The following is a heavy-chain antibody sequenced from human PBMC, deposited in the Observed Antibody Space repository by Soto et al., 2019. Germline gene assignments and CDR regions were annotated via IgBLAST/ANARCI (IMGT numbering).Heavy chain of an antibody. CDR2: IYYSGST. CDR3: AHIMITFGGVTVGGAFDI. D-gene: IGHD3-16*02. Sequence: SETLSLTCTVSGGSISSGGYYWSWIRQHPGKGLEWIGYIYYSGSTYYNPSLKSRVTISVDTSKNHFSLKLSSVTAADTAVYYCAHIMITFGGVTVGGAFDIWGQGTMVTVSS. V-gene: IGHV4-31*03. J-gene: IGHJ3*02. CDR1: GGSISSGGYY.